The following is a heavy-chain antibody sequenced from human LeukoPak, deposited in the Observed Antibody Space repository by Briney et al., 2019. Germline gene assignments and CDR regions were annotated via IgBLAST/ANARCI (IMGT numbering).Heavy chain of an antibody. CDR3: ARGLYSSGSNYYGMDV. CDR1: GGTFSSYA. Sequence: SCKASGGTFSSYAISWVRQAPGKGLEWVSVIYSGGSTYYADSVKGRFTISRDNSKNTLYLQMNSLRAEDTAVYYCARGLYSSGSNYYGMDVWGQGTTVTVSS. CDR2: IYSGGST. V-gene: IGHV3-66*01. D-gene: IGHD6-19*01. J-gene: IGHJ6*02.